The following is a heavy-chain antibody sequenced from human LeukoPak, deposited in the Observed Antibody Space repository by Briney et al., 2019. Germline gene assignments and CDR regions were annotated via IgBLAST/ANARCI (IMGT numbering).Heavy chain of an antibody. CDR3: ARALWVGYCSGGSCQYYFDY. D-gene: IGHD2-15*01. CDR1: GGSISSYY. J-gene: IGHJ4*02. Sequence: SETLSLTCTVSGGSISSYYWSWIRQPPGKGLEWIGYIYYSGSTNYNPSLKSRVTISVDTSKNQFSLKLSSVTAADTAVYYCARALWVGYCSGGSCQYYFDYWGQGTLVTVSS. CDR2: IYYSGST. V-gene: IGHV4-59*01.